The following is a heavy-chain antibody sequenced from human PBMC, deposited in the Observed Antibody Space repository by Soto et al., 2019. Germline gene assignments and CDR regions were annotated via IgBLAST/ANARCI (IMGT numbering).Heavy chain of an antibody. V-gene: IGHV1-2*04. Sequence: QVQLVQSGAEVKEPGASVKVSCKTSGYTFTGYHIQWVRQAPGQGLEWMGWINTNTGDTNYAQKFQGWVTMTRDTSINTAYVQVSRLTSADTAVYYCARWVGASNWFDPWGQGTLVTVSS. D-gene: IGHD1-26*01. CDR1: GYTFTGYH. CDR3: ARWVGASNWFDP. J-gene: IGHJ5*02. CDR2: INTNTGDT.